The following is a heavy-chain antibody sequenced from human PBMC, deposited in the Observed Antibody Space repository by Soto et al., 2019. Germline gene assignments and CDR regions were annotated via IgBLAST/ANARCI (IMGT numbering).Heavy chain of an antibody. CDR1: GGSINNYH. V-gene: IGHV4-59*01. Sequence: PSETLSLTYTVSGGSINNYHWNWIRQHPGKGLEWIGYIFYSRDTNSSPSLRSRVTIFVDTSKNQFSLKLSSVTTADTAVYYCARLAPSGTGCSTFDYWGRGTLVT. CDR2: IFYSRDT. D-gene: IGHD6-19*01. J-gene: IGHJ4*02. CDR3: ARLAPSGTGCSTFDY.